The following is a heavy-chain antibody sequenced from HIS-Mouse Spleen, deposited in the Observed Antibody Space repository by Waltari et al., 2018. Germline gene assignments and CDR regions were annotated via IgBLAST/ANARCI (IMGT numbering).Heavy chain of an antibody. CDR1: GCSISRGDYY. Sequence: QVQLQESGPGLVKPSQTLSLTCTFSGCSISRGDYYWTWIRQPPGKGLEWIGYIYYSGSTYYNPSLKSRVTISVDTSKNQFSLKLSSVTAADTAVYYCARVWGILGYWYFDLWGRGTLVTVSS. CDR2: IYYSGST. CDR3: ARVWGILGYWYFDL. V-gene: IGHV4-30-4*01. J-gene: IGHJ2*01. D-gene: IGHD1-26*01.